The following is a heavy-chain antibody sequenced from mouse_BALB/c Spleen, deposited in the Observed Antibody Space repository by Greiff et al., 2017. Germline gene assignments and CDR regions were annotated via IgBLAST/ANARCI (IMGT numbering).Heavy chain of an antibody. CDR1: GFTFSSYG. CDR2: INSNGGST. J-gene: IGHJ3*01. CDR3: ARDPPPARGY. Sequence: EVKLEESGGGLVQPGGSLKLSCAASGFTFSSYGMSWVRQTPDKRLELVATINSNGGSTYYPDSVKGRFTISRDNAKNTLYLQMSSLKSEDTAMYYCARDPPPARGYWGQGTLVTVSA. V-gene: IGHV5-6-3*01. D-gene: IGHD3-3*01.